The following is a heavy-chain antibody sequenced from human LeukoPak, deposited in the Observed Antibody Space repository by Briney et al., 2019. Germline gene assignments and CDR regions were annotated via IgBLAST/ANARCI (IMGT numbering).Heavy chain of an antibody. CDR1: GFTFSSYA. J-gene: IGHJ4*02. D-gene: IGHD6-6*01. CDR2: ISYDGSNK. V-gene: IGHV3-30*03. CDR3: ATFEYSSYQSFDY. Sequence: GGSLRLSCTASGFTFSSYAMNWVRQAPGKGLEWVAVISYDGSNKYYADSVKGRFTISRDNSKNTLYLQMNSLRAEDTAVYYCATFEYSSYQSFDYWGQGTLVTVSS.